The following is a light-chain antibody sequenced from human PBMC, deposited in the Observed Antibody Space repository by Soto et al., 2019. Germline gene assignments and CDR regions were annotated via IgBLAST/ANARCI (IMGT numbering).Light chain of an antibody. V-gene: IGLV2-8*01. CDR3: GSYGGRNNYV. CDR1: SSDVGGYDY. CDR2: EVT. Sequence: QSALSQPPSASGSPGQSGTISCTGTSSDVGGYDYVSWYKQHPGKTPKLVTYEVTKRPSGVPDRSSGSKSGYTASLTVSGLQAGDEADFLCGSYGGRNNYVCGTGSKVPVL. J-gene: IGLJ1*01.